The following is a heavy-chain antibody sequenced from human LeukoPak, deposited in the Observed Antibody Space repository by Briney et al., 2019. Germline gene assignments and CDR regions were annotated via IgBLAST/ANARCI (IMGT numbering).Heavy chain of an antibody. V-gene: IGHV3-23*01. CDR1: GFSFSNYG. CDR2: IIGSGGTT. Sequence: PGGTLRLSCAASGFSFSNYGMNWVRQAPGKGLEWVSGIIGSGGTTYYADSVKGRFTISRDNSKNTLYLQMNSLRAEDTALYYCARAGYSSSWLLYWGQGTLVTVSS. CDR3: ARAGYSSSWLLY. J-gene: IGHJ4*02. D-gene: IGHD6-13*01.